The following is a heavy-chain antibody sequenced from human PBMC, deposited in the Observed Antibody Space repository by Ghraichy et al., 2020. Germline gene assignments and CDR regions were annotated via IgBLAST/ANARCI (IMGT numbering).Heavy chain of an antibody. V-gene: IGHV3-23*01. CDR3: VKDEYCSSASCQEAAFDI. CDR2: ITKSGGST. D-gene: IGHD2-2*01. J-gene: IGHJ3*02. CDR1: GFTFSNYA. Sequence: LSLTCAASGFTFSNYAMSWVRQAPGKGLEWVSGITKSGGSTYYADSVKGRFTITRDNSKNTLHLQMNSLRAEDTAVHYCVKDEYCSSASCQEAAFDIWGQGTMVTVSS.